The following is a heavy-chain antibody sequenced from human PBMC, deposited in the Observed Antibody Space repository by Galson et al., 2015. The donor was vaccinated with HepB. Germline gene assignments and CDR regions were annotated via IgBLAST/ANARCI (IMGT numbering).Heavy chain of an antibody. V-gene: IGHV1-18*01. J-gene: IGHJ5*02. D-gene: IGHD2-15*01. CDR2: SSTYNRYT. CDR1: GYTFTNYG. Sequence: SVKVSCKASGYTFTNYGISWVRQAPGQGLEWMGWSSTYNRYTNYAQKFQGRVTMTTDTSTRTAYTELRSLRSDDTAVYYCARGALVVVVAATKNNWFDPWGQGTLVTVSS. CDR3: ARGALVVVVAATKNNWFDP.